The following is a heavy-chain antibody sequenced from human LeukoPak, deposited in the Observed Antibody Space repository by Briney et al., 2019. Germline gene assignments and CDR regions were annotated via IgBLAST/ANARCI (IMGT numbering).Heavy chain of an antibody. CDR1: GGSFSGYY. CDR3: ARHQYYGSGSFRY. CDR2: INHSGST. Sequence: KASETLSLTCAVYGGSFSGYYWSWIRQPPGKGLEWIGEINHSGSTNYNPSLKSRVTISVDTSKNQFSLKLSPVTAADTAVYYCARHQYYGSGSFRYWGQGTLVTVSS. D-gene: IGHD3-10*01. J-gene: IGHJ4*02. V-gene: IGHV4-34*01.